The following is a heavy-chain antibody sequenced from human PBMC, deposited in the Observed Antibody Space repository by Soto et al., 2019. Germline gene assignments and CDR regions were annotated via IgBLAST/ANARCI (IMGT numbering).Heavy chain of an antibody. Sequence: TGGSLRLSCAASGFNFSSYAMSWVRQAPGKGLEWVSAISGSGGSTCYADSVKGRFTISRDNSKNTLYLQMNSLRAEDTAVYYCAKNVWGITIFGGMDVWGQGTTVTVS. CDR1: GFNFSSYA. D-gene: IGHD3-9*01. J-gene: IGHJ6*02. CDR3: AKNVWGITIFGGMDV. V-gene: IGHV3-23*01. CDR2: ISGSGGST.